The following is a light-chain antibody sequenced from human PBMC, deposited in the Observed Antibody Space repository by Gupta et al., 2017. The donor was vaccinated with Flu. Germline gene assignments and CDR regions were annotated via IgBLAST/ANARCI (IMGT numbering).Light chain of an antibody. V-gene: IGKV1-39*01. J-gene: IGKJ1*01. CDR1: QSISSY. Sequence: DIQMTQSPSSLSASVGDRVTITCRASQSISSYLNWYQQKPGKAPKLLIYAASSLQSGVPARFTGSGSGTDFTLIISSLEPEDFATYYCQQTWTFGQGTKVEIK. CDR2: AAS. CDR3: QQTWT.